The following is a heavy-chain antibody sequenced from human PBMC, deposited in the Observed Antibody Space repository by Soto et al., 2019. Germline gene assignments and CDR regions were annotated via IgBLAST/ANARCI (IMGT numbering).Heavy chain of an antibody. Sequence: GESLKISGKGSGYSFTSYWIGWVRQMPGKGLEWMGIIYPGDSDTRYSPSFQGQVTISADKSISTAYLQWSSLKASDTATYSCARRSSMVTCDIWFYTWGQGTLVAVYS. CDR1: GYSFTSYW. D-gene: IGHD5-18*01. V-gene: IGHV5-51*01. J-gene: IGHJ5*02. CDR3: ARRSSMVTCDIWFYT. CDR2: IYPGDSDT.